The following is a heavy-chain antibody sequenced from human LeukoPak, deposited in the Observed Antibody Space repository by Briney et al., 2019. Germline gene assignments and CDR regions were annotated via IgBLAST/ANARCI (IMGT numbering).Heavy chain of an antibody. J-gene: IGHJ3*02. CDR1: NDSISNYY. D-gene: IGHD3-10*01. Sequence: SETLSLTCSVSNDSISNYYWTWIRQPPGKGLEWIGSISYSGSTYYNPSLKSRVTISVDTSKKQVSLKLSSVTAADTAVNYCARGPPVYGSGTGTFDIWGQGTLVTVSS. CDR3: ARGPPVYGSGTGTFDI. V-gene: IGHV4-39*07. CDR2: ISYSGST.